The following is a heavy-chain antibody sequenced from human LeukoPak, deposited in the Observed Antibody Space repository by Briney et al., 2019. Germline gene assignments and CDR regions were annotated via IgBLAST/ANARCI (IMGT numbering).Heavy chain of an antibody. CDR2: INHSGST. Sequence: SETLSLTCTVSGGSISSYYWSWIRQPPGKGLEWIGEINHSGSTNYNPSLKSRVTISVDTSKNQFSLKLSSVTAADTAVYYCARRGQFRDFDYWGQGTLVTVSS. CDR1: GGSISSYY. D-gene: IGHD6-19*01. V-gene: IGHV4-34*01. J-gene: IGHJ4*02. CDR3: ARRGQFRDFDY.